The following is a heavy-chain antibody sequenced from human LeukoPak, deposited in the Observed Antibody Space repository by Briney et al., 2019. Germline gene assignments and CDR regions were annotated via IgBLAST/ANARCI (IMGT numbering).Heavy chain of an antibody. CDR2: ISGSGGST. Sequence: PGGSLRLSCAASGFTFSSYAMSWVRQAPGKGLEWVSAISGSGGSTYYADSVKGRFTISRDSSKNTLYLQMNSLRAEDTAVYYCAKDTSRDGYNDAFDTWGQGTMVTVSS. J-gene: IGHJ3*02. CDR1: GFTFSSYA. CDR3: AKDTSRDGYNDAFDT. V-gene: IGHV3-23*01. D-gene: IGHD5-24*01.